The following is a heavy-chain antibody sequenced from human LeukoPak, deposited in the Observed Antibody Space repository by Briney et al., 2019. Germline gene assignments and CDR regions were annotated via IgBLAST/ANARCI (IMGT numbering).Heavy chain of an antibody. V-gene: IGHV1-69*13. CDR1: GGTFSSYA. CDR2: IIPIFGTA. Sequence: ASVKVSCKASGGTFSSYAISWVRQAPGQGLEWMGGIIPIFGTANYAQKFQGRVTITADESTSAAYMELSSLRSDDTAVYYCARDGSGSYYPDYYFDYWGQGTLVTVSS. CDR3: ARDGSGSYYPDYYFDY. D-gene: IGHD3-10*01. J-gene: IGHJ4*02.